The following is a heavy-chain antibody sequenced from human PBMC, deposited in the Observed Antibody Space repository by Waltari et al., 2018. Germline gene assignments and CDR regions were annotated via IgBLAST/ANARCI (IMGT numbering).Heavy chain of an antibody. J-gene: IGHJ3*02. CDR1: GFTFCDYV. V-gene: IGHV3-23*04. Sequence: EVHLVESGGGLVQPGGSLSLSCAASGFTFCDYVMRWVRQAPGKGLEYVSSIGANGAIRNYGESVKGRFTISRDNSQNTLYLQMNSLGGEDTAVYYCVKALGYAFDKWGQGTMVTVS. D-gene: IGHD3-16*01. CDR3: VKALGYAFDK. CDR2: IGANGAIR.